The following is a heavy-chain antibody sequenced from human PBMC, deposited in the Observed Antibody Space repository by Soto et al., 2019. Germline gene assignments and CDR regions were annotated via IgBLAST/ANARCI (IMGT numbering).Heavy chain of an antibody. Sequence: PSETLSLTCAVYGGSFSGYYWSWIRQPPGKGLEWIGEINHSGSTNYNPSLKSRVTISVDTSKNQFSLKLSSVTAADTAVYYCARGALRFLEWASPLDYWGQGTLVTVSS. J-gene: IGHJ4*02. CDR1: GGSFSGYY. D-gene: IGHD3-3*01. CDR3: ARGALRFLEWASPLDY. V-gene: IGHV4-34*01. CDR2: INHSGST.